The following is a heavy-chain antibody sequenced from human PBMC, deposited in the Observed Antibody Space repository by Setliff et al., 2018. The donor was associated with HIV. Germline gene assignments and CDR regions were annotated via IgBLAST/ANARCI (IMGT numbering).Heavy chain of an antibody. CDR1: GGTFRSQA. Sequence: SVKVSCKTSGGTFRSQAISWVRQAPGQGLGWMGGLISMFKIPQIAQKFQGRVTITADESTSTAYMDLSSLRSEDTAVYYCATSVPTYYYDSSGRHNDAFDIWGQGTMVTVSS. D-gene: IGHD3-22*01. V-gene: IGHV1-69*13. J-gene: IGHJ3*02. CDR3: ATSVPTYYYDSSGRHNDAFDI. CDR2: LISMFKIP.